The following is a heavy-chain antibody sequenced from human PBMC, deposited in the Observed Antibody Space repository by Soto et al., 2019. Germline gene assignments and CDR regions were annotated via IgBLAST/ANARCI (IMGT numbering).Heavy chain of an antibody. V-gene: IGHV6-1*01. CDR3: AKDKMYIADHYGMDV. D-gene: IGHD6-13*01. CDR1: GDSVSSNSAA. CDR2: AYYRSQWYY. Sequence: SETLSLTCAISGDSVSSNSAAWNWIRQSPSRGLEWLGRAYYRSQWYYDSAVSVRSRITVIPDTSKNQFSLQLNSVTPEDTAVYYCAKDKMYIADHYGMDVWGQGTTVTVSS. J-gene: IGHJ6*02.